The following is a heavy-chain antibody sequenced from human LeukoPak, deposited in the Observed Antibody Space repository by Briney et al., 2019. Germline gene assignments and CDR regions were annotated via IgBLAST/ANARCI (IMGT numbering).Heavy chain of an antibody. CDR3: ARLGGDYVYYFDN. J-gene: IGHJ4*02. V-gene: IGHV4-39*01. CDR1: GGSISSSSYY. Sequence: SETLPLTCTVSGGSISSSSYYWGWIRQPPGKGLEWIGSIYYSGSTYYNPSLKSRVTISVDTSKNQFSLKLSSVTAADTAVYYCARLGGDYVYYFDNWGQGTLVTVSS. D-gene: IGHD4-17*01. CDR2: IYYSGST.